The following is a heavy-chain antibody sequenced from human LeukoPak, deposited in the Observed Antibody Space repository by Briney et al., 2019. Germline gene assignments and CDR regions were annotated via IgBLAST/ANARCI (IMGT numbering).Heavy chain of an antibody. D-gene: IGHD5-18*01. V-gene: IGHV3-74*01. CDR2: INGDGSST. J-gene: IGHJ4*02. CDR3: ARDLGSYGRPSYFDY. CDR1: GFKFSAYW. Sequence: GGSLRLSCAASGFKFSAYWIHWVRQPPGKGLVWVSRINGDGSSTSYADSVKGRFTISRDNAKNTLYLQMNSLRAEDTAVYYCARDLGSYGRPSYFDYWGQGTLVTVSS.